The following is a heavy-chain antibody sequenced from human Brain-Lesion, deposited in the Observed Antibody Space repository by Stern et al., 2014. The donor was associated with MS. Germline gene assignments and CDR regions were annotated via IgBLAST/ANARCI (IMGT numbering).Heavy chain of an antibody. CDR1: GYRFTSNW. D-gene: IGHD6-6*01. V-gene: IGHV5-51*01. Sequence: VQLVQSGAEVKKPGESLQISCKGSGYRFTSNWIGWVRQMPGKGLAWMGIIWPGDSDTRYSPSFQGQVTISADKSISTAYLQWSSLQASDTAMYYCARRGDSSSSGFDYWGQGTLVIVSS. CDR3: ARRGDSSSSGFDY. CDR2: IWPGDSDT. J-gene: IGHJ4*02.